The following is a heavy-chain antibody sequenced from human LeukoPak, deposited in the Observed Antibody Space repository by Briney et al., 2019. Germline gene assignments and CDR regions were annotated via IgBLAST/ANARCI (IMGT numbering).Heavy chain of an antibody. V-gene: IGHV4-61*05. D-gene: IGHD6-19*01. CDR2: IYQSGST. CDR1: GASINSSNYY. J-gene: IGHJ6*03. CDR3: VRHLPCFGCYYYYMDV. Sequence: PSETLSLTCTVSGASINSSNYYWGWIRQPPGKGLEWIGYIYQSGSTYYNPSLKSRVTISVDRSKNQFYLNLTSVTAADTAVYYCVRHLPCFGCYYYYMDVWGRGTTVTVSS.